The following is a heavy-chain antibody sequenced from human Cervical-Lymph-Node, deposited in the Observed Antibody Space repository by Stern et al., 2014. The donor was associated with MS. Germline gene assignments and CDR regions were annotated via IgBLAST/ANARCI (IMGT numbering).Heavy chain of an antibody. CDR3: ARSLAATFDS. Sequence: QVQLQESGPGLVKPSETLSLTCTVSGGSISSSNYYWGWISQPPGKGLEWIGSIYYSGSTYYNTSLTSRVTISVDTSKTQFSLKLSSVTAADTAVYYCARSLAATFDSWGQGTLVTVSS. CDR1: GGSISSSNYY. J-gene: IGHJ4*02. D-gene: IGHD6-13*01. CDR2: IYYSGST. V-gene: IGHV4-39*01.